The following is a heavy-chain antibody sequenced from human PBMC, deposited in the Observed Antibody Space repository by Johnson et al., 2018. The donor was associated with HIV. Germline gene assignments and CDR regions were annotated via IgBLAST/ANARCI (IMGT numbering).Heavy chain of an antibody. D-gene: IGHD3-16*02. CDR1: GFTFDDYG. Sequence: VQLVESGGGVVRPGGSLRLSCAASGFTFDDYGMNWVRQAPGKGLEWVSSINWNGGSTAYADSVKGRFTISRDNAKNSLYLQMNSLRAEDTALYDCARGLQITFGGVIAPPDVFDIWGQGTMVTVSS. J-gene: IGHJ3*02. V-gene: IGHV3-20*01. CDR3: ARGLQITFGGVIAPPDVFDI. CDR2: INWNGGST.